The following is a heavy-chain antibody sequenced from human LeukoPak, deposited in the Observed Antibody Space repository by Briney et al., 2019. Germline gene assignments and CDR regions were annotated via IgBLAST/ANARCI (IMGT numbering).Heavy chain of an antibody. CDR2: IKTKTNGGTT. CDR3: TTDYYFGSGSNAFDI. Sequence: GGSLRLSCAASGFTFSNAWMSWVRQAPGKGLQWVGLIKTKTNGGTTDYAAPVKGRFSISRDDSNNTLFLQMNSLKTEDTAVYYCTTDYYFGSGSNAFDIWGQGTMVTVSS. CDR1: GFTFSNAW. J-gene: IGHJ3*02. D-gene: IGHD3-10*01. V-gene: IGHV3-15*01.